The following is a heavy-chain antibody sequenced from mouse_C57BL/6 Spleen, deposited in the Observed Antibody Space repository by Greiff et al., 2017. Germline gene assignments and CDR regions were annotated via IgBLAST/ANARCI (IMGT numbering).Heavy chain of an antibody. Sequence: VQLQQSGPELVKPGASVKISCKASGYTFTDYYMNWVKQSHGKSLEWIGDINPNNGGTSYNQKFKGKATLTVDKSSSTAYMELRSLTSEDSAVYYCARDGKRYFDYWGQGTTRTVSS. D-gene: IGHD2-3*01. J-gene: IGHJ2*01. CDR1: GYTFTDYY. V-gene: IGHV1-26*01. CDR3: ARDGKRYFDY. CDR2: INPNNGGT.